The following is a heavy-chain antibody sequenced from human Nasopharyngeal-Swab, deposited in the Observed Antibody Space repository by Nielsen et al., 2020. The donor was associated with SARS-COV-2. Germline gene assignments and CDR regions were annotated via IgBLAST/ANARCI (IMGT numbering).Heavy chain of an antibody. V-gene: IGHV4-34*01. J-gene: IGHJ2*01. Sequence: SETLSLTCAVYGGSFSAYYWSWIRQPPGKGLEWIGEINHSGSTNYNPSLKSRVTISIDTSKNQFSLKLSSVTAADTAVYYCARGGNCSGGSCYSKWRSIWYFDLWGRGTPVTVSS. D-gene: IGHD2-15*01. CDR3: ARGGNCSGGSCYSKWRSIWYFDL. CDR2: INHSGST. CDR1: GGSFSAYY.